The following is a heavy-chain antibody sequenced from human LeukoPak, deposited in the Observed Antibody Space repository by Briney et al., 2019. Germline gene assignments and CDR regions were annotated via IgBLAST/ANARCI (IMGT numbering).Heavy chain of an antibody. V-gene: IGHV4-59*11. D-gene: IGHD1-7*01. CDR2: IYHTGST. J-gene: IGHJ5*02. Sequence: SETLSLTCTVSGGSFSDHYWSWIRQPPGKGLEWIGYIYHTGSTNYNPSLKSRVTTSVDTSKNQFSLKLSSVTAADTAVYYCARGNYVDWFDPWGQGTQVTVSS. CDR1: GGSFSDHY. CDR3: ARGNYVDWFDP.